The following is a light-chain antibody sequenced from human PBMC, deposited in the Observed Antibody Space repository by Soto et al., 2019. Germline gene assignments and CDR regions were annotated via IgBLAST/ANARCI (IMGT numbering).Light chain of an antibody. J-gene: IGKJ1*01. CDR3: LQDYSFPWT. CDR1: QDIRND. V-gene: IGKV1-6*01. CDR2: AAS. Sequence: IQMTQSPSSLSASVEDRVIITCRASQDIRNDLGWYQQKPGKAPRLLIYAASILQSGVPSRFSGSGSGTDFTLTISSLQPEDFATYYCLQDYSFPWTFGQGTKVDIK.